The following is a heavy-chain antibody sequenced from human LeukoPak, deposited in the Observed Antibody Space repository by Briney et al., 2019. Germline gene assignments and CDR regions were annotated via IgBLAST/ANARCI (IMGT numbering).Heavy chain of an antibody. CDR2: IYYSGRT. CDR1: GGSISSYY. D-gene: IGHD5-18*01. V-gene: IGHV4-59*01. Sequence: SETLPLTCTVSGGSISSYYWSWIRQPPGKGLELIGNIYYSGRTNYNPSLKSRVTISVDTSKNQFSLNLSSVTAADTAVYYCARANTAMSAWGQGILVTVSS. CDR3: ARANTAMSA. J-gene: IGHJ5*02.